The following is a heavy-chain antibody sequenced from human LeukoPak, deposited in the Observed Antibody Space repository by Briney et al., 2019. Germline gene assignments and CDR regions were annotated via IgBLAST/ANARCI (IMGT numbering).Heavy chain of an antibody. V-gene: IGHV4-39*01. J-gene: IGHJ4*02. CDR2: IYYSGST. D-gene: IGHD1-14*01. CDR1: GGSISSSSYY. CDR3: ASGIRDD. Sequence: SETLSLTCTVSGGSISSSSYYWGWIRQPPGKGLEWIGSIYYSGSTYYNPSLKSRVTISVDTSKNQFSLRLTSVTAADTAVYYCASGIRDDWGQGTLVTVSS.